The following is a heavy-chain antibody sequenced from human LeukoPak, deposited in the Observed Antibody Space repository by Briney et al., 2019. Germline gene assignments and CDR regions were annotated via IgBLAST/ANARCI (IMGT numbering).Heavy chain of an antibody. Sequence: SVKVSCKASGGTFSSYAISWVRQAPGQGLEWMRRIIPIFGIANYAQKFQGRVTITADKSTSTAYMELSSLRSEDTAVYYCARSSPRDIVVVPAAITWFDPWGQGTLVTVSS. D-gene: IGHD2-2*01. CDR3: ARSSPRDIVVVPAAITWFDP. CDR1: GGTFSSYA. V-gene: IGHV1-69*04. J-gene: IGHJ5*02. CDR2: IIPIFGIA.